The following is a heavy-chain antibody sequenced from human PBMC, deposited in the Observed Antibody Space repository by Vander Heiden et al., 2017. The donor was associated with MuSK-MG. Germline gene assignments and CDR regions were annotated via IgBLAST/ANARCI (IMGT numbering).Heavy chain of an antibody. Sequence: QVQLQESGPGLVKAAETLSPTCTVSGGSISSHYRSWIRQPAGKGLEWIGRIYTSGSTNYNPSLKSRVTMSVDTSKNQFSLKLSSVTAADTVVYSCARGGGGDWFDPWGQGTLVTVSS. D-gene: IGHD3-10*01. CDR1: GGSISSHY. V-gene: IGHV4-4*07. CDR2: IYTSGST. J-gene: IGHJ5*02. CDR3: ARGGGGDWFDP.